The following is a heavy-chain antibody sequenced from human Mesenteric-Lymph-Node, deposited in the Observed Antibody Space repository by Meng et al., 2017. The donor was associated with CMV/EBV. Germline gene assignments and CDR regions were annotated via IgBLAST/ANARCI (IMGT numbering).Heavy chain of an antibody. CDR3: ARDPTITTSNAFDY. J-gene: IGHJ4*02. V-gene: IGHV4-39*07. CDR2: FYSGGST. Sequence: GSLRLSCTVSGVSISSSSYYWVWIRQPPGMGLEWIGCFYSGGSTYYNPSLKSRVSISVDTSKNQLSLKLSSVTAADTAVYYCARDPTITTSNAFDYWGQGTLVTVSS. CDR1: GVSISSSSYY. D-gene: IGHD3-3*01.